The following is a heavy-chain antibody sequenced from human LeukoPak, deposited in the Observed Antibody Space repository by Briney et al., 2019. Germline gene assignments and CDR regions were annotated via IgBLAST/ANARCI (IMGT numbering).Heavy chain of an antibody. CDR3: ARDVRAFTMVRGVIGY. Sequence: ASVKVSCKASGYTFTGYYTHWVRQAPGQGLEWMGWINPNSGGTNYAQKFQGRVTMTRDTSISTAYMELSRLRSDDTAVYYCARDVRAFTMVRGVIGYWGQGTLVTVSS. V-gene: IGHV1-2*02. CDR2: INPNSGGT. CDR1: GYTFTGYY. J-gene: IGHJ4*02. D-gene: IGHD3-10*01.